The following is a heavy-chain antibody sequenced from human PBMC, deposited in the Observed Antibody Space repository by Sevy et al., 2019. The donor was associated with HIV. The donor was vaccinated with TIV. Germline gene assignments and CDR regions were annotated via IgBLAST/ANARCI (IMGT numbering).Heavy chain of an antibody. D-gene: IGHD3-3*01. CDR1: GFTFSSSA. J-gene: IGHJ4*02. CDR2: ISYDGSNK. V-gene: IGHV3-30-3*01. Sequence: GGSLRLSCAASGFTFSSSAMHWVRQAPGKGLEWVAVISYDGSNKYYAHSVKGRFTISRDDSKNTLYLRMNSLRNEDTAVYYCARDPTQRGAYYDFWGGYFDYWGQGTLVTVSS. CDR3: ARDPTQRGAYYDFWGGYFDY.